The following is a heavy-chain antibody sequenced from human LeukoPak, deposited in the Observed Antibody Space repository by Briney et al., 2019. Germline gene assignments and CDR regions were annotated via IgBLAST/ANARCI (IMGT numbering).Heavy chain of an antibody. CDR2: IAANGIDK. V-gene: IGHV3-7*03. J-gene: IGHJ4*02. CDR3: VREVFFRFDN. Sequence: GGSLRLSCAASGFTFRKYWMAWVRQAPGQGLEWVATIAANGIDKDYEDSLKARITVSRDNARNSLSLRIDSLRAEDTALYFCVREVFFRFDNWGQGALVTVSS. CDR1: GFTFRKYW.